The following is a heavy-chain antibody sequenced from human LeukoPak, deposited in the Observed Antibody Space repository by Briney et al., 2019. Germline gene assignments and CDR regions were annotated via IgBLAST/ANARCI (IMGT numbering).Heavy chain of an antibody. CDR1: GGTFSSYA. Sequence: GASVKVSCKASGGTFSSYAISWVRQAPGQGLEWMGRIIPILGIANYAQKFQGRVTITADKSTSTAYMELSSLRSEDTAVYYCAQYCRDGSCYPIYYYGMDVWGQGTTVTVSS. CDR2: IIPILGIA. D-gene: IGHD2-15*01. V-gene: IGHV1-69*04. CDR3: AQYCRDGSCYPIYYYGMDV. J-gene: IGHJ6*02.